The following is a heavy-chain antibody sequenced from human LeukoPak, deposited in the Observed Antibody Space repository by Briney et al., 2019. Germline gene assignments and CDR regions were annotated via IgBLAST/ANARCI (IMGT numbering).Heavy chain of an antibody. CDR2: IYSGGRT. V-gene: IGHV3-53*01. J-gene: IGHJ4*02. Sequence: GGSLRLSCAASGFTLSSNYMSWGRQAPGKGLEWDSVIYSGGRTYYADSVKGRFTISRDNSKNTMYLQMNSLRAEDTAVYYCARDRPGYYFDYWGQGTLVTVSS. CDR3: ARDRPGYYFDY. D-gene: IGHD7-27*01. CDR1: GFTLSSNY.